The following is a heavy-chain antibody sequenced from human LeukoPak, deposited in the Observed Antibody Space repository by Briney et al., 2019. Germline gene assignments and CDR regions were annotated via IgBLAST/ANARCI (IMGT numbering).Heavy chain of an antibody. CDR3: AGAFYSNSWYHKEDFFDY. CDR1: GGSFSGYY. D-gene: IGHD6-13*01. Sequence: SETLSLTCAVYGGSFSGYYWSWIRQPPGKGLEWIGEINHSGSTNYNPPLKSRVTISVDTSKYQFSLKLSSVTAADTAVYYCAGAFYSNSWYHKEDFFDYWGQGTPVTVSS. CDR2: INHSGST. J-gene: IGHJ4*02. V-gene: IGHV4-34*01.